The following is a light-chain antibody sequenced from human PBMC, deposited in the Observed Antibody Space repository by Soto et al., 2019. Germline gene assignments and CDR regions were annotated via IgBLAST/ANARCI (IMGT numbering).Light chain of an antibody. CDR1: QRVSTY. V-gene: IGKV3-11*01. CDR3: QLRSNWPPLYS. J-gene: IGKJ2*03. Sequence: EIVLTQSPVTLSLSPGERATLSCRASQRVSTYLAWYQQKPGQAPRLLIYDASNRAAGVPSRFRGSGSGADLTLTISRLEPEDFGGYYLQLRSNWPPLYSLVPGTKLEIK. CDR2: DAS.